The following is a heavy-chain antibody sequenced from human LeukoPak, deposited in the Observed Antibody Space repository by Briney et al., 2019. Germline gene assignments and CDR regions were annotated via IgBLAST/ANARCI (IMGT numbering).Heavy chain of an antibody. D-gene: IGHD2-2*01. Sequence: GGSLRLSCAASGFTFSNAWMSWVRQAPGKGLEWVGRIKSKTDGGATDYAAPVKGRFTISRDDSKNTLHLQMNSLKTEDTAVYYCTTWRWGVPAAYWGQGTLVTVSS. CDR3: TTWRWGVPAAY. CDR2: IKSKTDGGAT. CDR1: GFTFSNAW. J-gene: IGHJ4*02. V-gene: IGHV3-15*01.